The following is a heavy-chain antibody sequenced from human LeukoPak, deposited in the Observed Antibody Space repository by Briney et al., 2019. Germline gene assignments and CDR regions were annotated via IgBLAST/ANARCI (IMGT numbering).Heavy chain of an antibody. CDR3: AGRYDSSGYPLH. CDR1: EFTFSSYA. Sequence: SGGSLRLSCEDSEFTFSSYAMSWFRRAPGKGLEWVSSISASASRTYYADSVKGRFTISRDNSKNTLYLQMNSLRAEDTAVYYCAGRYDSSGYPLHWGQGTLVTVSS. CDR2: ISASASRT. V-gene: IGHV3-23*01. D-gene: IGHD3-22*01. J-gene: IGHJ4*02.